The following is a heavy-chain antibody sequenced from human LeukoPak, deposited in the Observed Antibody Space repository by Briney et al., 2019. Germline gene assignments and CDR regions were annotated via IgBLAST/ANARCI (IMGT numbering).Heavy chain of an antibody. CDR3: ARKNGLDY. CDR2: INHDGSEK. D-gene: IGHD2-8*01. V-gene: IGHV3-7*01. Sequence: PGGSLRLSCAASGFTFSTYWMTWVRQAPGKGLEWVANINHDGSEKYYVDSVRGRFTISRDNAKNSLYLQMNSLRAEDTAVYYYARKNGLDYWGQGTLVTVSS. J-gene: IGHJ4*02. CDR1: GFTFSTYW.